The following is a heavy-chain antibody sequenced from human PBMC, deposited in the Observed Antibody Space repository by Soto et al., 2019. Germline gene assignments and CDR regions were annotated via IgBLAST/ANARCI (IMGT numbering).Heavy chain of an antibody. V-gene: IGHV1-58*02. Sequence: QMQLVQSGPEVKKPGTSVKVSCKASGLTFTSSAIQWVRQARGQRLEWIGWVVDGSGNTNYAPQFQERVTITRDMATRTSYEELNSLRSEDTALYYCAADSGDDSTGYGADYWGQGILVTVSS. CDR3: AADSGDDSTGYGADY. CDR2: VVDGSGNT. D-gene: IGHD3-22*01. CDR1: GLTFTSSA. J-gene: IGHJ4*02.